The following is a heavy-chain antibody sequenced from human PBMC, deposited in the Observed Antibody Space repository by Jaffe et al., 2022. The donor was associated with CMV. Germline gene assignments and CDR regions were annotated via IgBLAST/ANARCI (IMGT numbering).Heavy chain of an antibody. CDR1: GFTFSSYW. V-gene: IGHV3-74*01. J-gene: IGHJ4*02. CDR3: ARPLSIAAAGLDY. CDR2: IDNDGTST. Sequence: EVQLVESGGGLVQPGGSLRLSCAASGFTFSSYWMHWVRQAPGKGLVWVSRIDNDGTSTTYADSVKGRFTISRDNAKNTLYLQMNSLRAEDTAVYYCARPLSIAAAGLDYWGQGTLVTVSS. D-gene: IGHD6-13*01.